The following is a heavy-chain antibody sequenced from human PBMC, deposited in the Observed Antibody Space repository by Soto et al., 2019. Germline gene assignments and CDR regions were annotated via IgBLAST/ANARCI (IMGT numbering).Heavy chain of an antibody. V-gene: IGHV6-1*01. CDR2: TYYRSKWYN. J-gene: IGHJ6*02. CDR1: GDSVSSNSAA. D-gene: IGHD2-15*01. CDR3: ARDLGYCSGGSCYSVWYYYYGMDV. Sequence: PSQTPSLTCALSGDSVSSNSAAWNWIRQSPSRGLEWLGRTYYRSKWYNDYAVSVKSRITINPDTSKNQFSLQLNSVTPEDTAVYYCARDLGYCSGGSCYSVWYYYYGMDVWGQGTTVTVSS.